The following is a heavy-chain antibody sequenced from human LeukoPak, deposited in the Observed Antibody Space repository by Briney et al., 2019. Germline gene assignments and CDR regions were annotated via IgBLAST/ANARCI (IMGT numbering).Heavy chain of an antibody. CDR2: IYTDSSK. D-gene: IGHD3-9*01. Sequence: PGGSLRLSCAASGFTVITKFMSWVRQAPGQGREWVSVIYTDSSKYYVDSVKGRLTISRANSKNTLNLQMINLRAEDTAVYYCASNLPPVEITGYHEEGYDYWGQGTLVTVSS. V-gene: IGHV3-66*02. J-gene: IGHJ4*02. CDR3: ASNLPPVEITGYHEEGYDY. CDR1: GFTVITKF.